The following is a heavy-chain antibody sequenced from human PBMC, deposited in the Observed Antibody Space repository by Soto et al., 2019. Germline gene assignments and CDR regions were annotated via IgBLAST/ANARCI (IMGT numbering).Heavy chain of an antibody. V-gene: IGHV3-49*04. CDR3: TRGPIVGATFRHYGMDV. CDR2: IRSKAYGGTT. CDR1: GFTFGDYA. D-gene: IGHD1-26*01. Sequence: GGSLRLSCTASGFTFGDYAMSWVRQAPGKGLEWVGFIRSKAYGGTTEYAASVKGRFTISRDESKSIAYLQMNSLTTEDTAVYYCTRGPIVGATFRHYGMDVWGQGTTVTVSS. J-gene: IGHJ6*02.